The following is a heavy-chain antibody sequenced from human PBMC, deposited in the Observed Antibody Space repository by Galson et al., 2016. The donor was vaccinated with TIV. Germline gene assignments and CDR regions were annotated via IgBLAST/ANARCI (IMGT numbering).Heavy chain of an antibody. Sequence: SLRLSCAASGFTFSSYGMHWVRQAPGKGLEWVAVVSYDGGNEYYADSVKGRFTISRDNAKNTLYLQINSLRAVDTAVYYCAKYKKYCTVNSCYTSYHYYYYGIDVWGQGTTVTVSS. D-gene: IGHD2-2*02. J-gene: IGHJ6*02. CDR3: AKYKKYCTVNSCYTSYHYYYYGIDV. CDR1: GFTFSSYG. V-gene: IGHV3-30*18. CDR2: VSYDGGNE.